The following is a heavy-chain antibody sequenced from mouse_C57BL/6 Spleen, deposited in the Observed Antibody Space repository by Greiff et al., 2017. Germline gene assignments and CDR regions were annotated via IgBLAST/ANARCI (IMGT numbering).Heavy chain of an antibody. Sequence: EVKLVESGGGLVKPGGSLKLSCAASGFTFSSYAMSWVRQTPVKRLAWVATISEGGSYTYYPDNVKGRFIISRDNAKNKLYLQMSHLKSEDTAMYEWARDDYGSSYWCAYWGQGTLVTGSA. CDR1: GFTFSSYA. CDR2: ISEGGSYT. V-gene: IGHV5-4*01. CDR3: ARDDYGSSYWCAY. J-gene: IGHJ3*01. D-gene: IGHD1-1*01.